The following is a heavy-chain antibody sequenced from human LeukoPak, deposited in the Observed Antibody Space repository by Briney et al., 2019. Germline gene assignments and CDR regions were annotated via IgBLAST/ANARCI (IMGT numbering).Heavy chain of an antibody. Sequence: PSETLSLTCTVSGGSISSDYWSWIRQPPGKGLEWIGYIYYSGSTNYNPSLKSRVTISVDTSKNQFSLKLSSVTAADAAVYYCARERWFDPWGQGTLVTVSS. CDR2: IYYSGST. CDR1: GGSISSDY. CDR3: ARERWFDP. V-gene: IGHV4-59*01. J-gene: IGHJ5*02.